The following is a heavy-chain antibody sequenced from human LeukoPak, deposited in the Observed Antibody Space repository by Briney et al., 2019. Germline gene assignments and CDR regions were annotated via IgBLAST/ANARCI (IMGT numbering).Heavy chain of an antibody. V-gene: IGHV3-7*01. CDR2: IKQDGSEK. D-gene: IGHD3-10*01. Sequence: PGGSLRLSCAASGFTFSSYWMSWVRQAPGKGLEWAANIKQDGSEKYYVDSVKGRFTISRDNAKNSLYLQMNSLRAEDTAVYYCARDPAGSNFDYWGQGTLVTVSS. J-gene: IGHJ4*02. CDR3: ARDPAGSNFDY. CDR1: GFTFSSYW.